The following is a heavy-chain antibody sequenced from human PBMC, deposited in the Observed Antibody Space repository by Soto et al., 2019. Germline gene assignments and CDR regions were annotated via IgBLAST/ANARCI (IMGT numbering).Heavy chain of an antibody. V-gene: IGHV3-15*01. CDR3: TTDPNYPYGSGSRWSHYYYYMDV. J-gene: IGHJ6*03. Sequence: EVQLVESGGGLVKPGGSLRLSCAASGFTFSNAWMSWVRQAPGKGLEWVGRIKSKTDGGTTDYAAPVKGRFTISRDDSKNTLYLQMNSLKTEDTAVYYCTTDPNYPYGSGSRWSHYYYYMDVWGKGTTVTVSS. CDR1: GFTFSNAW. CDR2: IKSKTDGGTT. D-gene: IGHD3-10*01.